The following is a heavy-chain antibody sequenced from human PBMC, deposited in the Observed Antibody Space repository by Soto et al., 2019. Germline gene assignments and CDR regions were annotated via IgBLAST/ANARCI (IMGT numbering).Heavy chain of an antibody. CDR2: IGPYGNSI. CDR1: GFSFRDYF. V-gene: IGHV3-11*01. CDR3: ARNDYYCGVY. J-gene: IGHJ4*02. D-gene: IGHD1-26*01. Sequence: GSLRLSCAASGFSFRDYFMSWIRQAPGKGLEWVSYIGPYGNSIYYADSVKGRFTISSDDAKKSLYLHMNSLRAEDTAVYYCARNDYYCGVYWGQGCLFTVSS.